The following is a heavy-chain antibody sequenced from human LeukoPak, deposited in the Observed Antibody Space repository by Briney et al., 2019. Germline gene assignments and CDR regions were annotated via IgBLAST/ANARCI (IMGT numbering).Heavy chain of an antibody. CDR2: IYYSGST. CDR3: ARQTGDSSGYYYKDYFDY. V-gene: IGHV4-39*01. Sequence: SEPLSLTCTVSGGSISNDYWGWIRQPPGKGLEWIGSIYYSGSTYYNPFLKSRVTISVDTSKNQFSLKLSSVTAADTAVYYCARQTGDSSGYYYKDYFDYWGQGTLVTVSS. D-gene: IGHD3-22*01. J-gene: IGHJ4*02. CDR1: GGSISNDY.